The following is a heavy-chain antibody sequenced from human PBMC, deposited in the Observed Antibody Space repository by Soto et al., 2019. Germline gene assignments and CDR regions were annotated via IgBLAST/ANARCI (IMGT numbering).Heavy chain of an antibody. CDR2: ISGGGGST. Sequence: PVKPLDFVSVISGGGGSTYYADSVKGRFTISRDNSKNTLYLQMNSLRAEDTAVYYCAKNQVKAVAIYYFDYWGQGTLVTVSS. V-gene: IGHV3-23*01. D-gene: IGHD6-19*01. CDR3: AKNQVKAVAIYYFDY. J-gene: IGHJ4*02.